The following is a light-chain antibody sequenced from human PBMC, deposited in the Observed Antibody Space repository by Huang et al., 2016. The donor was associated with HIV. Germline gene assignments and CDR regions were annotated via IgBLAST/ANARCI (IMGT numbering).Light chain of an antibody. CDR3: QHSFRSPYT. Sequence: DIQMTQSPSSLSASVGDRVTITCRASQRISKYLNWYKQKPGRAPNLLIDGASNLQSGVPSSFSGSGSETDFTLTISGLQPGDFATYYCQHSFRSPYTFGQGTKVDMK. CDR2: GAS. CDR1: QRISKY. J-gene: IGKJ2*01. V-gene: IGKV1-39*01.